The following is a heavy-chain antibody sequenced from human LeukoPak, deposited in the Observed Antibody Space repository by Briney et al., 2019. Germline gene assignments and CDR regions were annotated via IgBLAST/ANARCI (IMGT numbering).Heavy chain of an antibody. Sequence: HPGGSLRLSCAAPGFTFSSYAMSWVRQAPGKGLEWVSAISGSGGSTYYADSVKGRFTISRDNSKNTLYLQMNSLRAEDTAVYYCAKAFSYSSSSNFDYWGQGTLVTVSS. D-gene: IGHD6-6*01. CDR1: GFTFSSYA. CDR2: ISGSGGST. V-gene: IGHV3-23*01. J-gene: IGHJ4*02. CDR3: AKAFSYSSSSNFDY.